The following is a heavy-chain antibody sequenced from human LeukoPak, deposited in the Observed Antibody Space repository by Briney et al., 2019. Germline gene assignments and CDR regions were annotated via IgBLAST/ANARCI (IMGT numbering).Heavy chain of an antibody. CDR3: ARDAVLRYFDWQLGDWFDP. CDR1: GFTFSSYG. V-gene: IGHV3-30*02. J-gene: IGHJ5*02. D-gene: IGHD3-9*01. Sequence: GGSLRLSCAASGFTFSSYGMHWVRQAPGKGLEWVAFIRYDGSNKYYADSVKGRFTISRDNSKNTLYLQMNSLRAEDTAVYYCARDAVLRYFDWQLGDWFDPWGQGALVTVSS. CDR2: IRYDGSNK.